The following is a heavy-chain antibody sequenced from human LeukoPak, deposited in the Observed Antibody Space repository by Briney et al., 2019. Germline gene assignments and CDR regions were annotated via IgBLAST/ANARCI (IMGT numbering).Heavy chain of an antibody. CDR1: GGSISSGDYY. D-gene: IGHD5-18*01. V-gene: IGHV4-30-4*08. J-gene: IGHJ5*02. CDR2: IYYSGST. Sequence: SETLSLTCAVSGGSISSGDYYWSWIRQPPGKGLEWIGYIYYSGSTYYNPSLKSRVTISVDTSKNQFSLKLSSVTAADTAVYYCARGGYSYGSSPWFDPWGQGTLVTVSS. CDR3: ARGGYSYGSSPWFDP.